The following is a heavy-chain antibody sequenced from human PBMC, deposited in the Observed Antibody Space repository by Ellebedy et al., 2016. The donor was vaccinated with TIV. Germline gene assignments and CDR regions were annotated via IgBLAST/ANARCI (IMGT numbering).Heavy chain of an antibody. Sequence: AASVKVSCKASGGTFSSYAISWMRQAPGKGLEWMGGIIPIFGTANYAQKFQGRVTITADESTSTAYMELSSLRSEDTAVYYCARVAGDGGVLRYSGSYWFDPWGQGTLVTVSS. CDR3: ARVAGDGGVLRYSGSYWFDP. V-gene: IGHV1-69*13. D-gene: IGHD3-9*01. CDR2: IIPIFGTA. J-gene: IGHJ5*02. CDR1: GGTFSSYA.